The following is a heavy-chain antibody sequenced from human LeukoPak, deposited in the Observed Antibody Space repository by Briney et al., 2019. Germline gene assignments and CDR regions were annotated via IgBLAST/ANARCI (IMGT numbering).Heavy chain of an antibody. CDR2: IYTSVST. V-gene: IGHV4-4*07. CDR3: ARGTYSYGPFDY. CDR1: GGSISSYY. Sequence: SETLSLTCTVSGGSISSYYWSWIRQPAGKGLEWIGRIYTSVSTNYNPSLKSRVTMSVDTSKNQFSLKLSSVTAAHTAVYYCARGTYSYGPFDYWGQGTLVTVSS. D-gene: IGHD5-18*01. J-gene: IGHJ4*02.